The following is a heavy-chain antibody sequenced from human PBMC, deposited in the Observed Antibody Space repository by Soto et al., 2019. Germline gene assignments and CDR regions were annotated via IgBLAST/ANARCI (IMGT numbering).Heavy chain of an antibody. D-gene: IGHD6-13*01. CDR3: ALSPPDPALVSPGHDY. CDR1: GFTFSSYG. V-gene: IGHV3-30*03. CDR2: ISYDGSNK. J-gene: IGHJ4*02. Sequence: QVQLVESGGGVVQPGRSLRLSCAASGFTFSSYGMHWVRQAPGKGLEWVAVISYDGSNKYYADSVKGRFTISRDNSKNTLYLQMTSLRAEDTAVYYCALSPPDPALVSPGHDYWGQGTLVTVS.